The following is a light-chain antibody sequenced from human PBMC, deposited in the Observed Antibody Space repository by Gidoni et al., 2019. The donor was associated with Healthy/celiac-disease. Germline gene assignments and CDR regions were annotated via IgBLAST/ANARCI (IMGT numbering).Light chain of an antibody. CDR2: QDS. V-gene: IGLV3-1*01. Sequence: SYELYQPPSVSVSPGQTASITCSGDKLGGNYACWYPQKPGQSPVLVIYQDSKRPSGIPERFSGSNSGNTATLTISWTQAMDEADYYCQAWDSSTGDVVFGGGTKLTVL. CDR3: QAWDSSTGDVV. CDR1: KLGGNY. J-gene: IGLJ2*01.